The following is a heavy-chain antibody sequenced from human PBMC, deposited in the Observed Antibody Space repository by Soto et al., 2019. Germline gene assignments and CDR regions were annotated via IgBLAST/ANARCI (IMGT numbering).Heavy chain of an antibody. V-gene: IGHV3-7*05. CDR3: AREQSRALGV. CDR2: IKFDGSER. J-gene: IGHJ6*02. D-gene: IGHD3-10*01. Sequence: GGSLRLSCAASTFTFSDYWVSWVRQAPGKGLEWVANIKFDGSERYYVDSVSGRFTISRDNAKNSLYLQMNSLRAEDTAVYYCAREQSRALGVWGQGTTVTVSS. CDR1: TFTFSDYW.